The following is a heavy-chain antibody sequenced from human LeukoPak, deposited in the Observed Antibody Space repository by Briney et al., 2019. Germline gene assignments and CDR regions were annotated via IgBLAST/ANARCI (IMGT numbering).Heavy chain of an antibody. V-gene: IGHV1-69*06. CDR1: GGTFTSYA. CDR3: ARSSVVTAMVHLEY. J-gene: IGHJ4*02. CDR2: IIPIFGAA. D-gene: IGHD2-21*02. Sequence: GASVKVSCKASGGTFTSYAISWVRQAPGQGLEWMGGIIPIFGAANYAQKFQGRVTITADKSTSTSYMELSSLRSGDTAVYYCARSSVVTAMVHLEYWGQGTLVTVSS.